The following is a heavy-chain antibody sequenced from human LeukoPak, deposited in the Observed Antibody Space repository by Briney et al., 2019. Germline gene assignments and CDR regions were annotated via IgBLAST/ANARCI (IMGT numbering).Heavy chain of an antibody. V-gene: IGHV1-18*01. D-gene: IGHD3-22*01. CDR2: ISAYNGNT. CDR3: ARDDRSRGDYYDSSGYCPFDY. Sequence: GASVKVSCKASGYTFTSYGISWVRQAPGQGLEWMGWISAYNGNTNYAQKLQGRVTMTTYTSTSTAYMELRSLRSDDTAVYYCARDDRSRGDYYDSSGYCPFDYWGQGTLVTVSS. J-gene: IGHJ4*02. CDR1: GYTFTSYG.